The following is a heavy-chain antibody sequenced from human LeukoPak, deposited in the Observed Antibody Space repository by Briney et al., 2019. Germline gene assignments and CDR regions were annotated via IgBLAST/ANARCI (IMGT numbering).Heavy chain of an antibody. V-gene: IGHV4-59*01. Sequence: PSETLSLTCTVSGGSISSYYWSWIRQPPGKGLEWIGYIYYGGSTNYNPSLKSRVTISVDTSKNQFSLKLSSVTAADTAVYYCACTSRDYNWFDPWGQGTLVTVSS. J-gene: IGHJ5*02. CDR2: IYYGGST. D-gene: IGHD2-2*01. CDR1: GGSISSYY. CDR3: ACTSRDYNWFDP.